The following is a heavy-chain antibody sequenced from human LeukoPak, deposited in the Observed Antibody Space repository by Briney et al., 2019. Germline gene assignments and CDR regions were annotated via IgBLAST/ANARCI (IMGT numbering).Heavy chain of an antibody. Sequence: GGSLRLSCVVSGFTFSSYTMSWVRQAPGKGLEWVSVIRGSGGNTYYADSVKGRFTISRDNSKNMVFLQMNSLRADDTAVYFCAKRRAVAGVRYYFDYWGQGTLVTVSS. J-gene: IGHJ4*02. D-gene: IGHD6-19*01. CDR3: AKRRAVAGVRYYFDY. CDR1: GFTFSSYT. V-gene: IGHV3-23*01. CDR2: IRGSGGNT.